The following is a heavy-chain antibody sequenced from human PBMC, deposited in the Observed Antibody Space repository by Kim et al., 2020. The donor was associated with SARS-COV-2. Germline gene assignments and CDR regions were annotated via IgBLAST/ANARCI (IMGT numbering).Heavy chain of an antibody. CDR1: GYTFTNYY. CDR3: SRGRKVGTQSYFDF. CDR2: INPNSGTT. J-gene: IGHJ4*02. Sequence: ASVKVSCKASGYTFTNYYMHWLRQVPGQGLEWMGIINPNSGTTTYAQNFQGRVTMTRDTSTTTFYMQLSSLRSEDTAIYYCSRGRKVGTQSYFDFWGQGTLVTVSS. V-gene: IGHV1-46*01. D-gene: IGHD1-26*01.